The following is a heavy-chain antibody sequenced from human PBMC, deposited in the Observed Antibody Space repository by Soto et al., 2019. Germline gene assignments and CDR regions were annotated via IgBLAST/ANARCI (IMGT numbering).Heavy chain of an antibody. CDR2: ISLYSDGA. CDR1: GYTFSNYG. D-gene: IGHD2-2*01. J-gene: IGHJ5*02. V-gene: IGHV1-18*01. Sequence: PSVKVSCKTSGYTFSNYGITWVRQAPGQPLEWLGWISLYSDGANYAQKFQGRVSMTTDTSTTTAYMELRSLRSDDTAVYYCARVVPGAEAWFGPWGQGTLVTVSS. CDR3: ARVVPGAEAWFGP.